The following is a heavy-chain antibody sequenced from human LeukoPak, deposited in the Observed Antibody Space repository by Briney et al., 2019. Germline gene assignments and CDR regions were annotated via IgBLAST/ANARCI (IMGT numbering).Heavy chain of an antibody. D-gene: IGHD3-10*01. CDR1: GVSISSFY. Sequence: SETLSLTCTVSGVSISSFYWSWIRQPPGKGLEWIGYIYYSGSLNYNPSLKSRVTISLDTSKNQFSLRLSSVTAADTAVYYCANYHGSGSYPFDYWGQGTLVTVSS. CDR2: IYYSGSL. V-gene: IGHV4-59*01. CDR3: ANYHGSGSYPFDY. J-gene: IGHJ4*02.